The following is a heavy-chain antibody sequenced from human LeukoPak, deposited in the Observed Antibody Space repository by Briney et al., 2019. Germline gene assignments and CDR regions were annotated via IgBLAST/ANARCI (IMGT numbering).Heavy chain of an antibody. V-gene: IGHV5-51*01. CDR1: GYSFTSYW. J-gene: IGHJ4*02. CDR2: IYPGDSDT. CDR3: ARLNDFWSGPIDY. D-gene: IGHD3-3*01. Sequence: GESLKISCKGSGYSFTSYWIGWVRQMPGKGLEWMGIIYPGDSDTRYSPSFQGQVTISADKSISTAYLRWSSLKASDTAMYYCARLNDFWSGPIDYWGQGTLVTVSS.